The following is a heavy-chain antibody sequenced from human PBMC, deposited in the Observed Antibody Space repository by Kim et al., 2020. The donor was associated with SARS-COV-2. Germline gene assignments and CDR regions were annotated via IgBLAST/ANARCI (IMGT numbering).Heavy chain of an antibody. J-gene: IGHJ4*02. CDR2: IYDGGST. CDR1: GLSVTTNY. Sequence: GGSLRLSCAVSGLSVTTNYMSWVRQAPVKGLEWVSVIYDGGSTFYADSVKGRFTISRDNSKNTVSLQMNNLRAEDTAVYYCARWTAGDHWGQGTLVTVSS. D-gene: IGHD6-13*01. CDR3: ARWTAGDH. V-gene: IGHV3-53*01.